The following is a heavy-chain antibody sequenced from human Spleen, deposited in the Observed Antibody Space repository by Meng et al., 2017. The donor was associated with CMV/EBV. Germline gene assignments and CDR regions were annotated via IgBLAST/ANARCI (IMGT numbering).Heavy chain of an antibody. CDR2: ISSSSSYI. Sequence: GESLKISCAASGFTFSSYSMNWVRQAPGKGLEWVSSISSSSSYIYYADSVKGRFTISRDNAKNSLYLQMNSLRAEDTAVYYCARVVDWFYFGSWGQGTRVTVSS. CDR3: ARVVDWFYFGS. V-gene: IGHV3-21*04. CDR1: GFTFSSYS. J-gene: IGHJ4*02. D-gene: IGHD3-3*01.